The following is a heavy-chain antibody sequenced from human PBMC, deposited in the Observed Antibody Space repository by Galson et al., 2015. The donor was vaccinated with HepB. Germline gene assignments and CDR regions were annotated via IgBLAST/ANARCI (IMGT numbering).Heavy chain of an antibody. V-gene: IGHV4-39*01. CDR3: ARRGYYYDSSGYYYYFDY. Sequence: ETLSLTCTVSGGSISSSSYYWGWIRQPPGKGLEWIGSIYYSGSTYYNPSLKSRVTISVDTSKNQFSLKLSSVTAADTAVYYCARRGYYYDSSGYYYYFDYWGQGTLVTVSS. D-gene: IGHD3-22*01. J-gene: IGHJ4*02. CDR2: IYYSGST. CDR1: GGSISSSSYY.